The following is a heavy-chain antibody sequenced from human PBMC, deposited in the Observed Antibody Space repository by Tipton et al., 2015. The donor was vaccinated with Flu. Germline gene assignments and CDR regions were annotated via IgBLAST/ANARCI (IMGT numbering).Heavy chain of an antibody. J-gene: IGHJ4*02. CDR1: GYNFASSW. V-gene: IGHV5-51*01. CDR2: IYPGDSDT. CDR3: TRLPPMGSLVIPKEAYFDY. D-gene: IGHD3-10*01. Sequence: MQLVQSGAEVKEPGESLEISCKASGYNFASSWIAWVRQMPGKGLEWMGIIYPGDSDTRYSPSFQGQVTISVDESVNTAYLQWNSLRAADTAMYYCTRLPPMGSLVIPKEAYFDYWGQGTLVTVSS.